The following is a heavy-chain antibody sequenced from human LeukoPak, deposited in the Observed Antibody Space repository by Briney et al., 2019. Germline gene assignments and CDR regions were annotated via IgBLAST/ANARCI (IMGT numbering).Heavy chain of an antibody. Sequence: GGSLRLSCAASGFTVSSNYMSWVRQAPGKGLEWVSVIYSGGSTYYADSVKGRFTISRDNSKNTLYLQMNSLRAEDTAVYYCARGGLTGYSSSWYGMDVWGQGTTVTVSS. V-gene: IGHV3-53*01. CDR2: IYSGGST. D-gene: IGHD6-13*01. CDR1: GFTVSSNY. CDR3: ARGGLTGYSSSWYGMDV. J-gene: IGHJ6*02.